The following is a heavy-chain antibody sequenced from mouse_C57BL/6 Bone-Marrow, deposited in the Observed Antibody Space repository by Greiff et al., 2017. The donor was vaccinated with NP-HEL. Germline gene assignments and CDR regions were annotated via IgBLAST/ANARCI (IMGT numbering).Heavy chain of an antibody. D-gene: IGHD2-4*01. V-gene: IGHV1-63*01. CDR1: GYTFTNYW. CDR3: ARTGGLPYYYAMDY. J-gene: IGHJ4*01. Sequence: VQLQESGAELVRPGTSVKMSCKASGYTFTNYWIGWAKQRPGHGLEWIGDIYPGGGYTNYNEKFKGKATLTADKSSSTAYMQFSSLTSEDSAIYYCARTGGLPYYYAMDYWGQGTSVTVSS. CDR2: IYPGGGYT.